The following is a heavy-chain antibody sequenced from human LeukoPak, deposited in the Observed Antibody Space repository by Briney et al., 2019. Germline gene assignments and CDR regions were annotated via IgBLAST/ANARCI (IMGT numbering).Heavy chain of an antibody. J-gene: IGHJ4*02. CDR3: ARDPTYYDILTGYLY. CDR2: ISSSSTI. D-gene: IGHD3-9*01. CDR1: GFTFSSYS. Sequence: PGGSLRLSCAASGFTFSSYSMNWVRQAPGKGLEWVSYISSSSTIYYADSVKGRFTISRDNAKNSLYLQMNSLRAEDTAVYYCARDPTYYDILTGYLYWGQGTLVTVSS. V-gene: IGHV3-48*01.